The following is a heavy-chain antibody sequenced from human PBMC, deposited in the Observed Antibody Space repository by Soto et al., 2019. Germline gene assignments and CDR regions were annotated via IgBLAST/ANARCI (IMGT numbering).Heavy chain of an antibody. CDR1: GFTFSSYA. V-gene: IGHV3-23*01. Sequence: GGSLRLSCAVSGFTFSSYAMSWVRQAPGKGLEWVSGISGSGGTTYYADSVKGRFTISRDNSKNTLYLQMNSLRAEDTAVYYCTEGDSSGYHYPLTFDYWGQGTLVTVSS. CDR2: ISGSGGTT. J-gene: IGHJ4*02. D-gene: IGHD3-22*01. CDR3: TEGDSSGYHYPLTFDY.